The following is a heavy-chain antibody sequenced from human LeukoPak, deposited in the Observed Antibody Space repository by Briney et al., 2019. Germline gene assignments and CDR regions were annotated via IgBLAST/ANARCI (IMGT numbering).Heavy chain of an antibody. CDR3: AGQGGGFWYFDL. J-gene: IGHJ2*01. CDR1: GGSISSYY. D-gene: IGHD6-25*01. CDR2: IYYSGST. Sequence: SETLSLTCTVSGGSISSYYWSWIRQPPGKGLGWIGYIYYSGSTNYNPSLKSRVTISVDTSKNQFSLKLSSVTAADTAVYYCAGQGGGFWYFDLWGRGTLVTVSS. V-gene: IGHV4-59*08.